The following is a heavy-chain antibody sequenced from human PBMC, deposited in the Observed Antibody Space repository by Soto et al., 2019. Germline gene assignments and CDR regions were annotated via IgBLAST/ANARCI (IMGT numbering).Heavy chain of an antibody. D-gene: IGHD1-7*01. CDR3: ARQLITGTRFDP. Sequence: AYSRNICCKGSGYHFTGYWIGGVRQMSGKALEWMGIIYPGDSDTRYSPSFQGQVTTSADKSISTAYLQWSSLQASDTAMCYCARQLITGTRFDPWGPGTLLTVSS. CDR1: GYHFTGYW. V-gene: IGHV5-51*01. J-gene: IGHJ5*02. CDR2: IYPGDSDT.